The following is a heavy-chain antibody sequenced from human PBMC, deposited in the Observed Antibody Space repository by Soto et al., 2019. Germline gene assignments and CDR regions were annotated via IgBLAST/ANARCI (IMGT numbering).Heavy chain of an antibody. CDR3: AREYYYDSSGYYRDAFDI. V-gene: IGHV4-59*01. D-gene: IGHD3-22*01. CDR2: IYYSGST. Sequence: SETLSVTCTVSGGSSIRYYWSWIRQPPGKGLEWIGYIYYSGSTNYNPSLKSRVTISVDTSKNQFSLKLSSVTAADTAVYYCAREYYYDSSGYYRDAFDIWGQGTMVTVSS. J-gene: IGHJ3*02. CDR1: GGSSIRYY.